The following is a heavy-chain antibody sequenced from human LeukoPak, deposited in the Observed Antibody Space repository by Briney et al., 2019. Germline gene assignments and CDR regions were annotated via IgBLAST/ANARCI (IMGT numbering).Heavy chain of an antibody. J-gene: IGHJ4*02. Sequence: GGSLRLSCAASGFTFSNYAMSWVRQAPGKGLEWVSAIIGSGGSTYYADSVKGRFPISRDNSKNTLYLQMSSLSPEDTAVYYCAKVKGGSYFDYWGQGTLVTVSS. D-gene: IGHD1-26*01. CDR1: GFTFSNYA. CDR3: AKVKGGSYFDY. CDR2: IIGSGGST. V-gene: IGHV3-23*01.